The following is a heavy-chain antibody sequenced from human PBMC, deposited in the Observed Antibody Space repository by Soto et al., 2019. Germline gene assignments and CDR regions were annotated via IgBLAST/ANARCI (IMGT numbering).Heavy chain of an antibody. J-gene: IGHJ4*02. D-gene: IGHD3-22*01. V-gene: IGHV3-23*01. Sequence: PGGSLRLSCAASGFTFSSYAMSWVRQAPGKGLEWVSAISGSGGSTYYADSVKGRFTISRDNSKNTLYLQMNSLRAEDTAVYYCAKDFRHYYDSSGYSKPQMDYWGQGTLVTVSS. CDR3: AKDFRHYYDSSGYSKPQMDY. CDR1: GFTFSSYA. CDR2: ISGSGGST.